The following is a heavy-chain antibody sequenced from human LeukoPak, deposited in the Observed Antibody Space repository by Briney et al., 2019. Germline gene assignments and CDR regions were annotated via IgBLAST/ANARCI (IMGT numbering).Heavy chain of an antibody. V-gene: IGHV4-39*01. CDR2: IYYSGST. Sequence: SETLSPTCTVSGGSISSSSYYWGWIRQPPGKGLEWIGSIYYSGSTYYNPSLKSRVTISVDTSKNQFSLKLISVTAADTPGNYCAGHPSGCYGGGRYPRDIDYWGQGTLVTVSS. CDR1: GGSISSSSYY. D-gene: IGHD3-22*01. CDR3: AGHPSGCYGGGRYPRDIDY. J-gene: IGHJ4*02.